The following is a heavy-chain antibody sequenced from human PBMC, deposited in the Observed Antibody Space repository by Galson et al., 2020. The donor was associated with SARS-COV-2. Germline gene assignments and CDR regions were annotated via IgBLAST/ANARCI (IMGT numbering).Heavy chain of an antibody. CDR2: ISYDGSNK. V-gene: IGHV3-30-3*01. CDR1: GFTFSSYA. J-gene: IGHJ4*02. CDR3: AREGGRIAARRRGYDY. D-gene: IGHD6-6*01. Sequence: GGSLRLSCAASGFTFSSYAMHWVRQAPGKGLEWVAVISYDGSNKYYADSVKGRFTISRDNSKNTLYLQMNSLRAEDTAVYYCAREGGRIAARRRGYDYWGQGTLVTVSS.